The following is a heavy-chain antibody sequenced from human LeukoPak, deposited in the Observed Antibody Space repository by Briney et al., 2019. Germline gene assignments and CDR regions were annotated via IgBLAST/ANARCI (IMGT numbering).Heavy chain of an antibody. CDR2: IYYTGTT. CDR3: ARWGHFDTSGYFVADY. CDR1: DGSISSYY. J-gene: IGHJ4*02. Sequence: SETLSLTCTVSDGSISSYYWTWFRQPPGKGLEWIGHIYYTGTTHYNPSLQSRVSISIDTSKNQFSLKLRSVTAVDTAVYYCARWGHFDTSGYFVADYWGQGTPITVSS. D-gene: IGHD3-22*01. V-gene: IGHV4-59*01.